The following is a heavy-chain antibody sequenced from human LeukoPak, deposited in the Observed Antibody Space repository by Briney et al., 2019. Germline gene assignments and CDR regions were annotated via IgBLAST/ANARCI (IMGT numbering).Heavy chain of an antibody. CDR1: GYTFTGYY. CDR2: INPNSGGT. CDR3: AIGYYGSGSYLTIDY. V-gene: IGHV1-2*02. Sequence: ASVKVSCKASGYTFTGYYMHWVRQAPGQGLEWMGWINPNSGGTNYAQKFQGRVTMTRDTSISTAYMELSRLRSDDTAVYYCAIGYYGSGSYLTIDYWGQGTLVTVSS. J-gene: IGHJ4*02. D-gene: IGHD3-10*01.